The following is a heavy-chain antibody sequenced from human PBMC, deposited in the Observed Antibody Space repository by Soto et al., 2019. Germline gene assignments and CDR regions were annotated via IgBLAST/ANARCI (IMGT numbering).Heavy chain of an antibody. J-gene: IGHJ4*02. V-gene: IGHV3-23*01. D-gene: IGHD2-15*01. CDR3: AKVGWDIVVVVAAAHQDY. Sequence: EVQLLESGGGLVQPGGSLRLSWAASGFTFSSYAMSWVRQAPGKGLEWVSAISGSGGSTYYADPVKGRFTISRDNSKNTLYLQMNSLRAEDTAVYYCAKVGWDIVVVVAAAHQDYWGQGTLVTVSS. CDR2: ISGSGGST. CDR1: GFTFSSYA.